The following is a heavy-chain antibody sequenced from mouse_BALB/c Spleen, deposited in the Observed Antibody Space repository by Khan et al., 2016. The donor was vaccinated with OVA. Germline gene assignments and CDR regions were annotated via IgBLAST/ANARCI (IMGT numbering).Heavy chain of an antibody. V-gene: IGHV9-3-1*01. D-gene: IGHD2-14*01. Sequence: QVQLQQSGPELKKPGETVQISCKASGFTFTNYGMNWVRQAPGKGLKWMDWINTYTGEPTFTDDFKGRFAFSLETSASTAYLQINSLKNEDTATYFCARVGYNGTMDFWGQGTSVTVSS. CDR3: ARVGYNGTMDF. J-gene: IGHJ4*01. CDR2: INTYTGEP. CDR1: GFTFTNYG.